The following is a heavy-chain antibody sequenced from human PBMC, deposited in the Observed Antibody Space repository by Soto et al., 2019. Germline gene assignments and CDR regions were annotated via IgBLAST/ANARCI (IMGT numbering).Heavy chain of an antibody. CDR2: IYYSGST. J-gene: IGHJ6*02. D-gene: IGHD2-2*02. Sequence: SETLSLTCTVSGGSISSGDYYWSWIRQPPGKGLEWIGYIYYSGSTYYNPSLKSRVTISVDTSKNQFSLKLSSVTAADTAVYYCARGGCSRNSCHTREPYYYYGMDVWGQGTTVTVSS. CDR1: GGSISSGDYY. V-gene: IGHV4-30-4*01. CDR3: ARGGCSRNSCHTREPYYYYGMDV.